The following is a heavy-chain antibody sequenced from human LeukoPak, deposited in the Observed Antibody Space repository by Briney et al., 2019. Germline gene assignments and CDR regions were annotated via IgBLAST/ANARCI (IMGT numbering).Heavy chain of an antibody. J-gene: IGHJ4*02. CDR1: GYTFTSYG. CDR3: ARSIVGATRPPPPSALFAHDY. D-gene: IGHD1-26*01. CDR2: ISAYNGNT. V-gene: IGHV1-18*01. Sequence: ASVKVSCKAFGYTFTSYGISWVRQAPGQGLEWMGWISAYNGNTNYAQKFQGRVTITADESTSTAYMELSSLRSEDTAVYYCARSIVGATRPPPPSALFAHDYWGQGTLVTVSS.